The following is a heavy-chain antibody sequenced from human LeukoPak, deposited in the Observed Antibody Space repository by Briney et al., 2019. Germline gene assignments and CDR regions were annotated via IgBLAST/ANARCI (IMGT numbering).Heavy chain of an antibody. CDR3: ARDRQKTLDYYYMDV. V-gene: IGHV1-18*01. CDR2: ISAYNGNT. J-gene: IGHJ6*03. D-gene: IGHD6-6*01. CDR1: GYTFTSYG. Sequence: ASVKVSCKASGYTFTSYGISWVRQAPGQGLEWMGWISAYNGNTNYAQKLQGRVTMTTDTSTSTAYMELRSLRSDDTAVYYCARDRQKTLDYYYMDVWGKGTTVTVSS.